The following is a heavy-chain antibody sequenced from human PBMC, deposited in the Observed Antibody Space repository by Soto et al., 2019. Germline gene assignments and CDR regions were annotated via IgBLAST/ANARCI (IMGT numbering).Heavy chain of an antibody. CDR2: IYHSGST. D-gene: IGHD6-19*01. CDR1: GYSIISGYY. V-gene: IGHV4-38-2*02. Sequence: PSETLSLTCAVSGYSIISGYYCGWIRQPPGKGLEWIGSIYHSGSTYYNPSLKSRVTISVDTSKNQFSLKLSSVTAADTAVYYCARDLRYSSGWHFDYWGQGTLVTVS. J-gene: IGHJ4*02. CDR3: ARDLRYSSGWHFDY.